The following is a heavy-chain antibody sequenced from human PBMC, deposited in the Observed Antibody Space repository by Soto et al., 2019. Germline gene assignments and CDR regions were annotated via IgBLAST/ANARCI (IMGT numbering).Heavy chain of an antibody. D-gene: IGHD4-17*01. CDR3: ARDPRHDYGDYFDY. CDR1: GFTFSRYG. J-gene: IGHJ4*02. Sequence: GGALRRSCAASGFTFSRYGMHWVRQAPGKGLEWVAVIWYDGSNKYYADSVKGRFTISRDNSKNTLYLQMNSLRAEDTALYYCARDPRHDYGDYFDYWGQGTLVTVSS. CDR2: IWYDGSNK. V-gene: IGHV3-33*01.